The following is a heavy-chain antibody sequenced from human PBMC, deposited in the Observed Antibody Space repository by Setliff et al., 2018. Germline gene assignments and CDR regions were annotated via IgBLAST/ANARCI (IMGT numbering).Heavy chain of an antibody. D-gene: IGHD2-15*01. CDR1: GFTFSTYT. Sequence: PGGSLRLSCAASGFTFSTYTMHWVRQAPGKGLEWVAVIWYDGSNKYYADSVKGRFTISRDNSKNTLYLQMNSLRPEDTAVYYCARTCSGSGCYAGLESWGQGTPVTVSS. CDR2: IWYDGSNK. J-gene: IGHJ4*02. V-gene: IGHV3-33*08. CDR3: ARTCSGSGCYAGLES.